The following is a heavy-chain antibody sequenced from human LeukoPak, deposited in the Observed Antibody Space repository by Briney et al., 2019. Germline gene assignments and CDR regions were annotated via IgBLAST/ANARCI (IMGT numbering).Heavy chain of an antibody. Sequence: GGSLRLSCATPGFSFTNAWMSWVRQAPGKGLEWVGRIKSKTNGGTTDYAAPVKGRFSISRDDSKNTLYLQMNSLKTEDTAVYYCTTVVVTATYDSWGQGTLVTVSS. CDR2: IKSKTNGGTT. D-gene: IGHD2-15*01. V-gene: IGHV3-15*01. CDR1: GFSFTNAW. CDR3: TTVVVTATYDS. J-gene: IGHJ4*02.